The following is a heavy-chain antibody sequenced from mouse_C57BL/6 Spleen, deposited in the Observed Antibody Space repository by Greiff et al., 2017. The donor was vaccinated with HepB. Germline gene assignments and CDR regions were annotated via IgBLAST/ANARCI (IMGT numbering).Heavy chain of an antibody. J-gene: IGHJ1*03. CDR3: ARGGFNSPLGFDV. Sequence: VQLQQSGPELVKPGASVKISCKASGYAFSSSWMNWVKQRPGKGLEWIGRIYPGDGDTNYNGKFKGKATLTADKSSSTAYMQLSSLTSEDSAVYFCARGGFNSPLGFDVWGTGTTVTVSS. D-gene: IGHD2-12*01. V-gene: IGHV1-82*01. CDR1: GYAFSSSW. CDR2: IYPGDGDT.